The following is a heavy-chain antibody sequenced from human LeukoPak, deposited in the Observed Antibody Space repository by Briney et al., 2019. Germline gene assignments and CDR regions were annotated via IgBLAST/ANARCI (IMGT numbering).Heavy chain of an antibody. V-gene: IGHV3-74*01. CDR1: GFTFNTYF. J-gene: IGHJ3*02. D-gene: IGHD2-2*01. Sequence: GGSLRLSCAVSGFTFNTYFMHWVRQSPGKGLVWVSHIGTDGTDTAYADSVKGRFTISRDNAKDTLYLQMHSLRAEDTAVYYCTRLSDTEGSSTSYRASDIWGQGTMVTVSS. CDR3: TRLSDTEGSSTSYRASDI. CDR2: IGTDGTDT.